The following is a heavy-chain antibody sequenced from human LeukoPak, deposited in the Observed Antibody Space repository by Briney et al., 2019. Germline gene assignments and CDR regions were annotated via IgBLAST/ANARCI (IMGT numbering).Heavy chain of an antibody. CDR2: IYYSGST. Sequence: SETLSLTCTVSGGSISSSSYYWGWIRQPPGKGLEWIGSIYYSGSTYYNPSLKSRVTISVDTSKNQFSLKLSSVTAADTAVYYCARSGGFSGSGIIDWDCYYYMDVWGKGTTVTVSS. CDR3: ARSGGFSGSGIIDWDCYYYMDV. CDR1: GGSISSSSYY. V-gene: IGHV4-39*07. J-gene: IGHJ6*03. D-gene: IGHD3-10*01.